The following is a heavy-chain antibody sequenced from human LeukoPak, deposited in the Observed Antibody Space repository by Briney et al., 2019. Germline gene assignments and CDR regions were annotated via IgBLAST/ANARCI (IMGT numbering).Heavy chain of an antibody. CDR2: IYTSGST. CDR3: ARVGCSSTSCYLGDYYFDY. J-gene: IGHJ4*02. Sequence: PSETLSLTCTVSGGSISSYYWSWIRQPAGKGLEWIGRIYTSGSTNYNPSLKSRVTMSVDTSKNQFSLKLSSVTAADTAVYYCARVGCSSTSCYLGDYYFDYWGQGTLVTVSS. D-gene: IGHD2-2*01. V-gene: IGHV4-4*07. CDR1: GGSISSYY.